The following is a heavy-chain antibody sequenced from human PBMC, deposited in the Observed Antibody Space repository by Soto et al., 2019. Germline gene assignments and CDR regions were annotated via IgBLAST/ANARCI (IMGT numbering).Heavy chain of an antibody. V-gene: IGHV1-46*01. CDR3: ARDPSSCTNGVCYRAIGAYYYGMDV. CDR2: INPSGGST. CDR1: GYTFTSYY. D-gene: IGHD2-8*01. Sequence: ASVKVSCKASGYTFTSYYMHWVRQAPGQGLEWMGIINPSGGSTSYAQKFKGRVTKTRDTSTSTVYMELSSLRSEDTAVYKCARDPSSCTNGVCYRAIGAYYYGMDVWGQGTTVTVSS. J-gene: IGHJ6*02.